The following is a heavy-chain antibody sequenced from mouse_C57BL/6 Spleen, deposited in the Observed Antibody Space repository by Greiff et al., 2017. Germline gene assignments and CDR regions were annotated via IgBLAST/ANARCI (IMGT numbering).Heavy chain of an antibody. Sequence: EVQLQQSGPELVKPGASVKISCKASGYTFTDYYMNWVKQSHGKSLEWIGDINPNNGGTSYNQKFKGKATLTVDKSSSTAYMELRSLTSEDSAVYYCARKSNYAMAYWGQGTSVTVSS. CDR3: ARKSNYAMAY. D-gene: IGHD5-1*01. J-gene: IGHJ4*01. CDR2: INPNNGGT. CDR1: GYTFTDYY. V-gene: IGHV1-26*01.